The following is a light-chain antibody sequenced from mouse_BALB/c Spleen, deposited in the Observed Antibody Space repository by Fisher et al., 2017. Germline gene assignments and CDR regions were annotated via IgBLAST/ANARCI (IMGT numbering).Light chain of an antibody. J-gene: IGKJ1*01. CDR2: STS. V-gene: IGKV4-57-1*01. CDR1: SSVSSSY. CDR3: HQWSSWT. Sequence: DIVITQTTAIMSASPGEKVTMTCRASSSVSSSYLHWYQQKSGASPKLWIYSTSNLASGVPSRFSGSGSGTFYSLTISSVEAEDAADYYCHQWSSWTFGGGTKLEIK.